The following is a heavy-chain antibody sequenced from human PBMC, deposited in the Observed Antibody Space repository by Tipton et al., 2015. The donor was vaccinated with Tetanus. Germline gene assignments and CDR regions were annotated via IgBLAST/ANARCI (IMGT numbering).Heavy chain of an antibody. D-gene: IGHD6-19*01. CDR2: ISPFTGDT. Sequence: QSGPEVKKPGSSVKVSCKAPGGTLRSYAITWVRQAPGQGLEWVGWISPFTGDTEYAQNLQDRLILTTDTSTATAYVEVRSLTSDDTAVYYCARDRAVPVQAYGTDVWGQGTSVTVSS. CDR3: ARDRAVPVQAYGTDV. J-gene: IGHJ6*02. CDR1: GGTLRSYA. V-gene: IGHV1-18*01.